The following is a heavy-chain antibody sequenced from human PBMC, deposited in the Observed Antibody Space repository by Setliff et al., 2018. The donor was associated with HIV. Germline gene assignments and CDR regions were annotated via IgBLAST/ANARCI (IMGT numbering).Heavy chain of an antibody. V-gene: IGHV3-48*03. CDR1: GLIFSSYE. CDR3: TAPRSNLNDSTIAY. D-gene: IGHD2-2*01. Sequence: LRLSCAAPGLIFSSYEMNWVRQAPGKGLEWISFIGGHGSIIHYADSVKGRFTISRDNAKNSVYLQMNSLKTEDTAVYYCTAPRSNLNDSTIAYWGQGTLVTVSS. J-gene: IGHJ4*02. CDR2: IGGHGSII.